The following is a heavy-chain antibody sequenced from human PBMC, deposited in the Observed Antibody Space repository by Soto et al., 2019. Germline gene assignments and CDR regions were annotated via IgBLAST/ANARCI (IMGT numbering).Heavy chain of an antibody. J-gene: IGHJ4*02. Sequence: QVQLVQSGPEVKKPGASVKVSCKTSGYTFTSFGISWVRQAPGQGLEWMGWITTDKGKTNYAQKFQGRVTMTTDTSTTTDYMELRSLRSDDTAVYYCATRSPAFDCWGQGTLVTVSS. CDR3: ATRSPAFDC. V-gene: IGHV1-18*04. CDR2: ITTDKGKT. CDR1: GYTFTSFG.